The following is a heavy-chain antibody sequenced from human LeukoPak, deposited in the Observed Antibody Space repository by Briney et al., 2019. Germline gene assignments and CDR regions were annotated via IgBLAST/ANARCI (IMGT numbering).Heavy chain of an antibody. CDR2: ISGSGGST. CDR3: AKITMVRGVEGEWFDP. V-gene: IGHV3-23*01. Sequence: GGSLRLSCAASGFTFSSYGMSWVRQAPGKGLEWVSAISGSGGSTYYADSVKGRFTISRDNSKNTLYLQMNSLRAEDTAVYYCAKITMVRGVEGEWFDPWGQGTLVTVSS. D-gene: IGHD3-10*01. J-gene: IGHJ5*02. CDR1: GFTFSSYG.